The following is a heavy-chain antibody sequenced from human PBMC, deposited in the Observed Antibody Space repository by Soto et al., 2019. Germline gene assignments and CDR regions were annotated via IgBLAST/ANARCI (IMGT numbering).Heavy chain of an antibody. J-gene: IGHJ4*02. D-gene: IGHD2-2*01. CDR1: GFTFSSYA. CDR2: ISGIGCNT. V-gene: IGHV3-23*01. CDR3: ARSKEDVVLAAMNPKSHL. Sequence: GGSLRLSCAASGFTFSSYAMSWVRQAPGKGLEWVSAISGIGCNTYCAYSVKGRFTISRDNSKKTLYLQMNSLRAEDTVVYYCARSKEDVVLAAMNPKSHLRGQGTLVTVS.